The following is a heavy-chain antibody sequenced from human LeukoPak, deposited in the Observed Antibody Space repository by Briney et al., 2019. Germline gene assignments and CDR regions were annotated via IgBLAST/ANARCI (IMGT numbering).Heavy chain of an antibody. CDR3: ARQALLQGSATYFDY. CDR1: GGSISNYY. CDR2: IYYSGST. V-gene: IGHV4-59*08. D-gene: IGHD2-15*01. Sequence: PSETLSLTCIVSGGSISNYYWSWIRQPPGKGLEWIGYIYYSGSTKYNPSLMSRVTISVDTSKNQFSLKLSSVTAADTAVYYCARQALLQGSATYFDYWGQGTLVTVSS. J-gene: IGHJ4*02.